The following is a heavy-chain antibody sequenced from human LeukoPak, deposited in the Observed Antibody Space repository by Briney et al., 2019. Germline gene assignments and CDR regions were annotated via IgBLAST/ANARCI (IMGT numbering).Heavy chain of an antibody. V-gene: IGHV1-69*01. D-gene: IGHD2-2*01. J-gene: IGHJ6*02. Sequence: GSSVKVSCKASGGTFSSYAISWVRQAPGQGLEWMGGIIPIFGTANYAQKFQGRVTITADESTSTAYMELSSLRSEDTAVYYCAIRIVVVPAEDYYYYGMDVRGQGTTVTVSS. CDR3: AIRIVVVPAEDYYYYGMDV. CDR1: GGTFSSYA. CDR2: IIPIFGTA.